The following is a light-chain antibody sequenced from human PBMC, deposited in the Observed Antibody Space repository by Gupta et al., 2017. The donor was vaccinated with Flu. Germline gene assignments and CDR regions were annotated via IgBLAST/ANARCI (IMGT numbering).Light chain of an antibody. CDR1: SSDVGGYNY. CDR2: EVS. V-gene: IGLV2-14*01. CDR3: SSYTSSSTLV. J-gene: IGLJ2*01. Sequence: HSALTQPASVSVSPGQSITISCTGTSSDVGGYNYVSWYQQHPGKAPKLMIYEVSNRPSGVSNRFSGSKSGNTASLTISGLQAEDEADYYCSSYTSSSTLVFGGGTKLTVL.